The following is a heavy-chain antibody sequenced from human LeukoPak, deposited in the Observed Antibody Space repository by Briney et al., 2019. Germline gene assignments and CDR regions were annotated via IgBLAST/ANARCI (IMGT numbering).Heavy chain of an antibody. D-gene: IGHD2-2*01. V-gene: IGHV7-4-1*02. CDR2: FNTNTGKP. CDR1: GYTFTSYA. CDR3: ARAASLDC. J-gene: IGHJ4*02. Sequence: ASVKVSCKASGYTFTSYAMNWVRQAPGQGLEWMGWFNTNTGKPTYAQGFTGRFVFSLDSSVSTAYLQINRLNAEGTAVYYCARAASLDCWGQRTLLTVSS.